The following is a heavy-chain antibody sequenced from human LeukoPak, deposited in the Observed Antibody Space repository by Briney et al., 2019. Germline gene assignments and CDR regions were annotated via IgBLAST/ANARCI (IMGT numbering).Heavy chain of an antibody. D-gene: IGHD3-10*01. CDR1: GGTFSSYA. CDR3: AREGNPPGGVRGVIMVGWFDP. V-gene: IGHV1-69*13. J-gene: IGHJ5*02. CDR2: IIPIFGTA. Sequence: ASVKVSCKASGGTFSSYAISWVRQAPGQGLEWMGGIIPIFGTANYAQKFQGRVTITADESTSTAYMELSSLRSEDTAVYYCAREGNPPGGVRGVIMVGWFDPWGQGTLVTVSS.